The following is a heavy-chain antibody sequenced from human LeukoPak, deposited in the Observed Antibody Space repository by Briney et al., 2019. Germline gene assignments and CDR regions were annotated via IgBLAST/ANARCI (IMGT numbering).Heavy chain of an antibody. CDR3: ASVRFLEWLHFDY. Sequence: SQTLSLTCTVSGVTISSGDYYWSWIPQPPGQGLEWIGYIYYSGSTYHNPSLKRRVTISVDTFKKQFSLKLSSVTAADTAVYYWASVRFLEWLHFDYWGQGTLVTVSS. J-gene: IGHJ4*02. CDR2: IYYSGST. V-gene: IGHV4-30-4*08. D-gene: IGHD3-3*01. CDR1: GVTISSGDYY.